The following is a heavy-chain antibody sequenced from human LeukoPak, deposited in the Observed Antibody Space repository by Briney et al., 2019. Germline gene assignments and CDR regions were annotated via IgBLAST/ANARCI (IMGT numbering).Heavy chain of an antibody. CDR3: ARDDGSSGVDH. CDR2: IYHTGDT. CDR1: GDSINSGGSY. V-gene: IGHV4-30-2*01. Sequence: PSQTLSLTCTVSGDSINSGGSYWSWIRQPPGKGLEWIGYIYHTGDTFYNPSLKSRVTISLDRSQSQFSLSLTSMTAADTAVYYCARDDGSSGVDHWGQGTLVTVSS. J-gene: IGHJ4*02. D-gene: IGHD1-26*01.